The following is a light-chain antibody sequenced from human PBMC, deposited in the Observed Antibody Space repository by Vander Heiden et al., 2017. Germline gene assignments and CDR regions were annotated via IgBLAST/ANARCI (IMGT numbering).Light chain of an antibody. Sequence: QSVLTQPPSVSGAPGQRVTISCTWSSSNIGAGYDVHGYQQLPGTAPNPLIYGNSNRPSGVPDRFSGSKSGTSASLAITGLQAEDEADYYCQSYDSSLSGFVVFGGGTKLTVL. CDR2: GNS. J-gene: IGLJ2*01. CDR1: SSNIGAGYD. V-gene: IGLV1-40*01. CDR3: QSYDSSLSGFVV.